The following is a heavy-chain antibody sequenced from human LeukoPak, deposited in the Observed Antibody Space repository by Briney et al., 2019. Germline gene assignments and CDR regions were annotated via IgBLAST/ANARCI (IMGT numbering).Heavy chain of an antibody. V-gene: IGHV3-74*01. CDR1: GFTFSSYW. D-gene: IGHD3-10*01. CDR2: INSDGSDT. J-gene: IGHJ4*02. Sequence: GGSLRLSCAASGFTFSSYWVHWVRQAPGKGLVWVSRINSDGSDTTYADSVKGRFTISRDNAKNTLYLQMNSLRAEDTAVYYCAKNGPGLDYCDYWGQGTLVTVSS. CDR3: AKNGPGLDYCDY.